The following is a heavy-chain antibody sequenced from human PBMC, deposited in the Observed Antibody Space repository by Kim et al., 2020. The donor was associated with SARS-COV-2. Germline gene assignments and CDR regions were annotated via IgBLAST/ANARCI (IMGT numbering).Heavy chain of an antibody. J-gene: IGHJ4*02. D-gene: IGHD3-22*01. CDR3: AKRGHYDTSNSYANFDS. CDR1: GFIFNNYA. Sequence: GGSLRLSCAGSGFIFNNYAMSWVRQAPGKGLEWVSGISGSSATTHYADSVKGRFIISRDNSKNMLFLQMSSLRAEDTAIYYCAKRGHYDTSNSYANFDSWGQGTLVTVSS. V-gene: IGHV3-23*01. CDR2: ISGSSATT.